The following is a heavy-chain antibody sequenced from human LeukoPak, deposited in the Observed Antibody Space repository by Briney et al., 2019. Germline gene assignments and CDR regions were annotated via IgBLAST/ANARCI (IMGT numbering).Heavy chain of an antibody. D-gene: IGHD3-22*01. CDR1: GYTFTSYG. V-gene: IGHV1-18*01. CDR2: ISAYNGNT. J-gene: IGHJ4*02. CDR3: VRNRLLTMIVVVVTFRVKPGPKPKKPDY. Sequence: ASVKVSCKASGYTFTSYGISWVRQAPGQGLEWMGWISAYNGNTNYAQKLQGRVTMTTDTSTSTAYMELRSLRSDDTAVYYCVRNRLLTMIVVVVTFRVKPGPKPKKPDYWGQGTLVTVSS.